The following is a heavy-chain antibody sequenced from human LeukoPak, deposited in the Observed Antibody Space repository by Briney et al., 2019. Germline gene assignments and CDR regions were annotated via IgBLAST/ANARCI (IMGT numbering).Heavy chain of an antibody. D-gene: IGHD4-23*01. CDR1: GFIVSSYY. CDR2: IHSGGDT. V-gene: IGHV3-66*02. J-gene: IGHJ1*01. CDR3: ARGRYGGSAEYFQH. Sequence: GGSLRLSCAASGFIVSSYYMSWVRQAPVKGLEWVSVIHSGGDTYYADSVQGRFTISRDNSKNTLYLQMNSLRAEDTAVYYCARGRYGGSAEYFQHWGQGTLVTVSS.